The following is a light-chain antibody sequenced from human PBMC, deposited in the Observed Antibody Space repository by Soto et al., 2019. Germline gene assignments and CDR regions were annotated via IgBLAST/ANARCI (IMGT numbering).Light chain of an antibody. CDR2: EVS. V-gene: IGLV2-23*02. J-gene: IGLJ1*01. Sequence: QSVLTQPASVSGSPGQSITISCTGTTSDVGSYDLVSWYQQHPGKAPKIMIYEVSKRPSGDSNRFSGSKSGNTASLTISGLQAEDEADYYCCSYAGGRSPYVFGTGIKVTVL. CDR3: CSYAGGRSPYV. CDR1: TSDVGSYDL.